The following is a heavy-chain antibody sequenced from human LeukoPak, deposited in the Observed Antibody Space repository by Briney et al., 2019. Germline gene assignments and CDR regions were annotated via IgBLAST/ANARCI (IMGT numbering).Heavy chain of an antibody. V-gene: IGHV4-30-4*08. J-gene: IGHJ4*02. CDR3: ARERDHIVGSYYFDY. CDR2: IYYSGST. Sequence: SETLSLTCTVSGGSISSGDYYWSWIRQPPGKGLEWIVYIYYSGSTYYNPSLKSRVTISVDTSKNQFSLKLSSVTAADTAVYYCARERDHIVGSYYFDYWGQGTLVTVSS. CDR1: GGSISSGDYY. D-gene: IGHD2-15*01.